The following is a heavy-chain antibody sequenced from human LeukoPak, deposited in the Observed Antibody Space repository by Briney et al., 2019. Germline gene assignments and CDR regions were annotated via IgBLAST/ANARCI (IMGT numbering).Heavy chain of an antibody. D-gene: IGHD2-21*01. Sequence: GGSLRLSCAASGFTFSNYGMSWVRQAPGKGLEWVANIKEDESEKYYANSVNGRFTISRDNAKNSLFLQMNSLRAEDTAVYYCARVRVASYYGMDIWGQGTTVTVSS. J-gene: IGHJ6*02. CDR1: GFTFSNYG. CDR3: ARVRVASYYGMDI. CDR2: IKEDESEK. V-gene: IGHV3-7*05.